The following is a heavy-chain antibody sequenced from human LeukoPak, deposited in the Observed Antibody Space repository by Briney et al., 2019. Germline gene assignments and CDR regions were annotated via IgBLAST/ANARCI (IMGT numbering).Heavy chain of an antibody. CDR3: ARGVAYGREIDY. J-gene: IGHJ4*02. D-gene: IGHD1-26*01. V-gene: IGHV4-30-4*08. Sequence: SQTLSLTCTVSGGSISSGDYYWSWIRQPPGKGLEWIGYIYYSGSTYYNPSLKSRVTISVDTSKNQFSLKLNSVTAADTAVYYCARGVAYGREIDYWGQGTLVTVSS. CDR1: GGSISSGDYY. CDR2: IYYSGST.